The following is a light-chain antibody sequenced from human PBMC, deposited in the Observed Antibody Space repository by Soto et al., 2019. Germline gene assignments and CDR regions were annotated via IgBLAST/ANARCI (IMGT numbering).Light chain of an antibody. Sequence: QSALTQPASVSGSPGQSITISCTGTSSDVGSYNLVSWYQQHPGKVPKLIIYEVNKRPSGVSNRFSGSKSGTTASLTLSGLQADDEADYYCCSFVGTSTYWVFGGGTKVTVL. CDR1: SSDVGSYNL. CDR2: EVN. J-gene: IGLJ3*02. CDR3: CSFVGTSTYWV. V-gene: IGLV2-23*02.